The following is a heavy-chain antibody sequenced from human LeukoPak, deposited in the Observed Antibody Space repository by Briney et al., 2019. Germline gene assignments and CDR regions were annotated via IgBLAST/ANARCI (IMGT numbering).Heavy chain of an antibody. J-gene: IGHJ6*03. V-gene: IGHV1-69*05. CDR1: GGTFSSYA. CDR2: IIPIFGTA. D-gene: IGHD5-18*01. CDR3: ARDRGYSYGHYYYYYYMDV. Sequence: GASVKVSCKASGGTFSSYAISWVRQAPGQGLEWMGGIIPIFGTANYAQKFQGRVTITTDESTSTAYMELSSLRSEDTAVYYCARDRGYSYGHYYYYYYMDVGGKGTTVTVSS.